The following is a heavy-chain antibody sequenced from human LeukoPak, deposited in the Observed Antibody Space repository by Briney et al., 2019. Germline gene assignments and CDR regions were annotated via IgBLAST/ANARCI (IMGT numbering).Heavy chain of an antibody. J-gene: IGHJ4*02. CDR2: ISAYNGNT. CDR3: ARDREGYYGSSGPPDY. Sequence: ASVKVSCKASGYTFTSYGISWVRQAPGQGLEWMGWISAYNGNTNYAQKLQGRVTMTTDTSTSAAYMELRSLRSDDTAVYYCARDREGYYGSSGPPDYWGQGTLVTVSS. CDR1: GYTFTSYG. V-gene: IGHV1-18*01. D-gene: IGHD3-22*01.